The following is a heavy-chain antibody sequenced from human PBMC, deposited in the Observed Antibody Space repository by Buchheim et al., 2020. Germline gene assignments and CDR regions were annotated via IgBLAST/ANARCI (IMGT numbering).Heavy chain of an antibody. Sequence: QVQLVESGGGVVQPGRSLRLSCAASGFTFSNYGMHWVRQAPGKGLEWVAVVSYDGSNKYYADSVKGRFTISRDNSKNTLYLQMNSLTPEDTAVYYCARAHGFWSGYHCNWFDPWGQGTL. J-gene: IGHJ5*02. D-gene: IGHD3-3*01. CDR3: ARAHGFWSGYHCNWFDP. CDR1: GFTFSNYG. V-gene: IGHV3-30*03. CDR2: VSYDGSNK.